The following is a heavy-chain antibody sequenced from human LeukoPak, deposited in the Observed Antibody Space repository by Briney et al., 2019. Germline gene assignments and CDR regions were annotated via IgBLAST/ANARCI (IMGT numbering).Heavy chain of an antibody. CDR2: IYSGGST. J-gene: IGHJ3*02. CDR1: GFTVSSNY. Sequence: GVLRLSCAASGFTVSSNYMSWVRQAPGKGLEWVSVIYSGGSTYYADSVKGRFTISRDNSKNTLYLQMNSLRAEDTAVYYCARSFVEWELHAFDIWGQGTMVTVSS. V-gene: IGHV3-53*01. CDR3: ARSFVEWELHAFDI. D-gene: IGHD1-26*01.